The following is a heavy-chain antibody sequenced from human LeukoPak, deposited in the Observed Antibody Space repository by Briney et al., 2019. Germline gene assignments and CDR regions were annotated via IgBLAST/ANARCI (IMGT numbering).Heavy chain of an antibody. Sequence: GGSLRLSCAASGFTFSSYSMNWVRQAPGKGLEWVSSISSSSSYIYYADSVKGRFTISRDNAKNSLYLQMNSLRAEDTAVYYCARVPLGGGYFGDYWGQGTLVTVSS. J-gene: IGHJ4*02. D-gene: IGHD3-9*01. CDR1: GFTFSSYS. V-gene: IGHV3-21*01. CDR2: ISSSSSYI. CDR3: ARVPLGGGYFGDY.